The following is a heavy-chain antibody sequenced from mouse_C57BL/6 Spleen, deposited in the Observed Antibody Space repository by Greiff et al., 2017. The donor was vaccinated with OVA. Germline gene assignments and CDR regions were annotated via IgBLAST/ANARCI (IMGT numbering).Heavy chain of an antibody. CDR1: GYAFTDYY. J-gene: IGHJ3*01. V-gene: IGHV1-39*01. Sequence: EVQLQQSGPELVKPGASVKISCKASGYAFTDYYMNWVKQSTGKSLEWIGVINPNYGTTSYNQKFKGKATLTADQSSSTAYMQLNSLTSEDSAVYDCASNYYGSSYLAYWGQGTLVTVSA. CDR2: INPNYGTT. D-gene: IGHD1-1*01. CDR3: ASNYYGSSYLAY.